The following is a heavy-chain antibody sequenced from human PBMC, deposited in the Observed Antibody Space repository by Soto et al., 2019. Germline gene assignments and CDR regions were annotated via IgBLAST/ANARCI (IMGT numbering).Heavy chain of an antibody. D-gene: IGHD1-26*01. CDR3: ASPRYSGSYYAAFDL. J-gene: IGHJ3*01. CDR1: GDSFSRYW. V-gene: IGHV5-51*01. CDR2: IYPGDSDT. Sequence: GAALQISCKGSGDSFSRYWRARVRQMPGKGLEWMGIIYPGDSDTRYGPSFRGQVTISADKSISTAYLQWSSLKASDTAMYYCASPRYSGSYYAAFDLWGQGTMVNVSS.